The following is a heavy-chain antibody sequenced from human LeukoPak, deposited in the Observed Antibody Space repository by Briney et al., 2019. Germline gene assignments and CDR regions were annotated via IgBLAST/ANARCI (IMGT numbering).Heavy chain of an antibody. J-gene: IGHJ4*02. Sequence: GGSLRLSCAASGFTFCSYWMSWVRQAPGEGLEWVANIKQDGSEKYYVDSVKGRFTISRDNAKNSLYLQMNSLRAEDTAVYYCARGGQQLVPRYFDYWGQGTLVTVSS. V-gene: IGHV3-7*01. CDR1: GFTFCSYW. CDR3: ARGGQQLVPRYFDY. D-gene: IGHD6-13*01. CDR2: IKQDGSEK.